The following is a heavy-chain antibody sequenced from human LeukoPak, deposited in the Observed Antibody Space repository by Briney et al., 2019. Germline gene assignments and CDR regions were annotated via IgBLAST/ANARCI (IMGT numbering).Heavy chain of an antibody. J-gene: IGHJ4*02. CDR3: ARTVAARLDY. V-gene: IGHV3-48*01. CDR1: GFTFTMFS. D-gene: IGHD6-6*01. CDR2: IRGRSDTT. Sequence: PGGSLRLSCAASGFTFTMFSMNWLRQAPGKGLEWIAFIRGRSDTTYYADPVQGRFTISRDNAEDSVYLQMNSLRAEDTAVYYCARTVAARLDYWGQGTLVTVSS.